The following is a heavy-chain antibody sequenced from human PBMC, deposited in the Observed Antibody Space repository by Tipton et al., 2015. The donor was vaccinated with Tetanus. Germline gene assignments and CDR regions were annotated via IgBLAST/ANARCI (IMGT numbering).Heavy chain of an antibody. Sequence: SLRLSCAASGFTVSSNYMSWVRQAPGKGLEWVGFIRSKAYGGTTEYAASVKGRFTISRDDSKSIAYLQMNSLKTEDTAVYYCTRDLFDVRAIFGVVVGMDVWGQGTTVTVSS. J-gene: IGHJ6*02. CDR1: GFTVSSNY. CDR3: TRDLFDVRAIFGVVVGMDV. D-gene: IGHD3-3*01. CDR2: IRSKAYGGTT. V-gene: IGHV3-49*04.